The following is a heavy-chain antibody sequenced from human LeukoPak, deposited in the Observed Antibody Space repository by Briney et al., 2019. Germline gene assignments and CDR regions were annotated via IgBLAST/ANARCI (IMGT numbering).Heavy chain of an antibody. Sequence: PGGSLRLSCAASGFTFTTYAMSWVRQAPGRGLEWVSAISGSGTRTYYADPVKGRFTVSRDNSKNTLYLQMNSLRAEDTAIYYCAREPTAAGYVDYWGQGTLATVSS. D-gene: IGHD3-16*01. V-gene: IGHV3-23*01. CDR2: ISGSGTRT. CDR3: AREPTAAGYVDY. CDR1: GFTFTTYA. J-gene: IGHJ4*02.